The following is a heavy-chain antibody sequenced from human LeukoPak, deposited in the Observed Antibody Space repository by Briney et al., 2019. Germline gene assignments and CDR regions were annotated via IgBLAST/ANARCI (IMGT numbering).Heavy chain of an antibody. Sequence: PGGSLSLSCSASGFNYSSYAMSWVRQAPGKGLDRVSAISGSGGSTYYADSVKGRFTISRDNSKNTLYLQMNSLRAEDTAVYHCAKDLTEIYDSWGQGTLVTVSS. V-gene: IGHV3-23*01. J-gene: IGHJ4*02. CDR3: AKDLTEIYDS. CDR1: GFNYSSYA. CDR2: ISGSGGST. D-gene: IGHD5-12*01.